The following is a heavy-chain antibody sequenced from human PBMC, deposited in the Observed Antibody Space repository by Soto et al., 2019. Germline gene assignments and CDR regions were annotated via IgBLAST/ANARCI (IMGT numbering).Heavy chain of an antibody. J-gene: IGHJ5*02. V-gene: IGHV1-2*02. Sequence: GASVKVSCKASGYTFTDYYIQWVRQAPGQGLEWMGWINPNGGGTYYAQKFEGRVTMTRDTSISTAYMELSVLRSDDTAVYYCARDCGVTTVLTNWFDPWGQGTLVTVSS. CDR2: INPNGGGT. CDR1: GYTFTDYY. CDR3: ARDCGVTTVLTNWFDP. D-gene: IGHD4-17*01.